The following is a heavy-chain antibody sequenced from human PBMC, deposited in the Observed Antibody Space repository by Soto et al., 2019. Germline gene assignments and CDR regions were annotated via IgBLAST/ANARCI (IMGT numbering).Heavy chain of an antibody. CDR3: ARGTKGAGGWYFDI. D-gene: IGHD1-26*01. Sequence: QLQVVQSEVEVKRPGASVRISCKASGFTLDIHAMTWVRQAPGKGHEWKGWIGAIVYNDATNYAGKFQGRLTMARDTSPNTVYMDLSSLRSDDTAVYYCARGTKGAGGWYFDIWGRGTLVVVSS. V-gene: IGHV1-18*01. CDR1: GFTLDIHA. J-gene: IGHJ2*01. CDR2: IGAIVYNDAT.